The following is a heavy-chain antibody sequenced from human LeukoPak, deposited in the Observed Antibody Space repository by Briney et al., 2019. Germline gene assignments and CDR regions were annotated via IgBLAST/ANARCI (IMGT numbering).Heavy chain of an antibody. CDR2: IYYSEST. V-gene: IGHV4-30-4*01. Sequence: PSETLSLTCTVSGVSISSGDYYWGWLRQPPGKGLEWFVYIYYSESTYYNPALKSRVTISVDTSKNQYSLKLSSVTAADTAVYYCARVWFGESDNWFDPWGQGTLVTVSS. D-gene: IGHD3-10*01. CDR1: GVSISSGDYY. J-gene: IGHJ5*02. CDR3: ARVWFGESDNWFDP.